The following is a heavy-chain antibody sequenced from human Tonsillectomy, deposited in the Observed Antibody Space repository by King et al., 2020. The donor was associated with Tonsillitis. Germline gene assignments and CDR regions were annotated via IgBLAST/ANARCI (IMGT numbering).Heavy chain of an antibody. D-gene: IGHD4/OR15-4a*01. CDR2: INPSGGST. CDR1: GYTFTSYY. Sequence: QLVQSGAEVKKPGASVKVSCKASGYTFTSYYMHWVRQATGQGLEWMGIINPSGGSTSYAQKFQGRVTMTRDTSTSTVYMELSSLRSEDTAVYYCASPYGEGGYYYYYGMDVWGQGTTVTVSS. J-gene: IGHJ6*02. V-gene: IGHV1-46*01. CDR3: ASPYGEGGYYYYYGMDV.